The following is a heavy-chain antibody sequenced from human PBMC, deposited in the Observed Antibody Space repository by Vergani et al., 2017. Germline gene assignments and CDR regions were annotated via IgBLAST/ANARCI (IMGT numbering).Heavy chain of an antibody. V-gene: IGHV3-13*01. Sequence: EVQLVESGGGLVQPGGSLRLSCAASGFTFSSYDMHWVRQATGKGLEWVSAIGTAGDTYYPGSVKGRFTISRENAKNSLYLQMNSLRAGDTARSYCARAVSTTVGDPPGYWGQGTLVTVSS. J-gene: IGHJ4*02. D-gene: IGHD4-23*01. CDR1: GFTFSSYD. CDR3: ARAVSTTVGDPPGY. CDR2: IGTAGDT.